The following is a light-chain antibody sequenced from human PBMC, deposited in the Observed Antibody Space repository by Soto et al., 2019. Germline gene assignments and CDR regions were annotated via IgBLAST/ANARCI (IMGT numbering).Light chain of an antibody. CDR1: NSNIGTNT. V-gene: IGLV1-44*01. J-gene: IGLJ1*01. Sequence: QSVLTQPPSASGTPGQRVSISCSGSNSNIGTNTVNWYQQFPGTAPKLLIYNNNQRPSGVPDRFSGSKSGTSASPAISGLQSEDEADYYCAAWDNSLSTFYVFGTGTKVTVL. CDR3: AAWDNSLSTFYV. CDR2: NNN.